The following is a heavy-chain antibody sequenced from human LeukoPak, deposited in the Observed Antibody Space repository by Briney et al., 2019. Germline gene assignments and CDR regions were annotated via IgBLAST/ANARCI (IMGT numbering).Heavy chain of an antibody. Sequence: GRSLRLSCAASGFTFSSYGMHWVRQAPGKGLEWVAVISYDGSNKYYAHSVKGRFTISRDNSKNTLYLQMNSLRAEDTAVYYCAKGSGFDYWGQGTLVTVSS. V-gene: IGHV3-30*18. CDR2: ISYDGSNK. CDR3: AKGSGFDY. D-gene: IGHD3-3*01. J-gene: IGHJ4*02. CDR1: GFTFSSYG.